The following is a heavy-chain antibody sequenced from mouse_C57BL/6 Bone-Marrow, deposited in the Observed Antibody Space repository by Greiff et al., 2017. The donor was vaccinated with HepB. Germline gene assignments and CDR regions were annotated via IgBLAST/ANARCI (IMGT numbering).Heavy chain of an antibody. Sequence: EVKLMESGGGLVQPGGSLKLSCAASGFTFSDYYMYWVRQTPEKRLEWVAYISNGGGSTYYPDTVKGRFTISRDNAKNTLYLQMSRLKSEDTAMYYCATSIYDGNYLSWFAYWGQGTLVTVSA. D-gene: IGHD2-1*01. J-gene: IGHJ3*01. V-gene: IGHV5-12*01. CDR1: GFTFSDYY. CDR3: ATSIYDGNYLSWFAY. CDR2: ISNGGGST.